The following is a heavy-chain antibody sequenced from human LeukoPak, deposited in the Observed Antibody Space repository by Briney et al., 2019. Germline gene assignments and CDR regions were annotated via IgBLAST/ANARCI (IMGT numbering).Heavy chain of an antibody. CDR2: LNPRSGAT. CDR3: ARDHRLGRTGYDMPAD. Sequence: ASVTVSSTASVYTFLDYYMYWVRQAPAQGCEWIGWLNPRSGATKYAQKFQARVTMTRDTSTSTGYMELTRLTSDDTAVYYCARDHRLGRTGYDMPADWGQGTRGIVS. D-gene: IGHD5-12*01. V-gene: IGHV1-2*02. CDR1: VYTFLDYY. J-gene: IGHJ4*02.